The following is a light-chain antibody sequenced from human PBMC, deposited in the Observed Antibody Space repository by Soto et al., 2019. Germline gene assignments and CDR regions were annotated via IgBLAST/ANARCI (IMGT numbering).Light chain of an antibody. V-gene: IGLV2-14*01. CDR2: EVS. J-gene: IGLJ1*01. CDR3: SPYTSSSTYV. Sequence: QSVLTQPASVSGSPGQSITISCTGTSSDVGGYNYVSWYQQHPGKAPKLMISEVSNRPSGVSNRFSGSKSGNTASLTISGLQAEDEADYYCSPYTSSSTYVFGTGTKVTV. CDR1: SSDVGGYNY.